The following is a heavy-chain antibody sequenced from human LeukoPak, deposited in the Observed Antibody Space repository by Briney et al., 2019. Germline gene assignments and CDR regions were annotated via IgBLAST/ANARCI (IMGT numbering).Heavy chain of an antibody. V-gene: IGHV3-23*01. D-gene: IGHD3-16*01. CDR2: ISSSGT. Sequence: GGSLRLSCAASGFTFNNYAMSWVRQAPGKGLEWVSTISSSGTNYADSVKGRFTISRDNSKSTVDLQMNSLRADDTAVYYCARDPGGSFDYWGQGTLVRVSS. J-gene: IGHJ4*02. CDR3: ARDPGGSFDY. CDR1: GFTFNNYA.